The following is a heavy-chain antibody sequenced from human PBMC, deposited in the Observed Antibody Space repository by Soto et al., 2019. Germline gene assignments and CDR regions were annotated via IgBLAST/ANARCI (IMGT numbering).Heavy chain of an antibody. V-gene: IGHV5-51*01. D-gene: IGHD2-21*02. J-gene: IGHJ3*02. CDR3: ARNVSYCGGDCYSQAFDI. CDR1: GYSFNSYW. CDR2: IYPGDSDT. Sequence: GESLKISCKGSGYSFNSYWIGWVRQMPGRGLECMGIIYPGDSDTRYSPSFQGQVTISADKSISTAYLQWSSLKASDTAMYYCARNVSYCGGDCYSQAFDIWGQGTMVTVSS.